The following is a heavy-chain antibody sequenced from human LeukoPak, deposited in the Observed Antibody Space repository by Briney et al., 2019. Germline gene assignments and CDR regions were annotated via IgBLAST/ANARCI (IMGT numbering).Heavy chain of an antibody. D-gene: IGHD2-2*01. V-gene: IGHV1-69*13. J-gene: IGHJ4*02. Sequence: SVKVSCKASGYTFTSYGISWVRQAPGQGLEWMGGIIPIFGTANYAQKFQGRVTITADESTSTAYMELSSLRSEDTAVYYCARDAARGQLLLYFDYWGQGTLVTVSS. CDR1: GYTFTSYG. CDR2: IIPIFGTA. CDR3: ARDAARGQLLLYFDY.